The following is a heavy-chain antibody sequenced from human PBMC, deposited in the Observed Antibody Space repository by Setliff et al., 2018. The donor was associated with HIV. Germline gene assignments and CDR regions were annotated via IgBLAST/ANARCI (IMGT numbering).Heavy chain of an antibody. V-gene: IGHV4-59*12. CDR3: AREEKLSAVAGTVYYYYAMDV. D-gene: IGHD6-19*01. Sequence: PSETLSLTCTVFGGSMNNYYWNWIRQSPGKGLEWIGYVYYSGSTKYSPSLKSRVSISLDPSTKQVSLELSSVTAADTAVYYCAREEKLSAVAGTVYYYYAMDVWGQGTTVTVSS. CDR1: GGSMNNYY. CDR2: VYYSGST. J-gene: IGHJ6*02.